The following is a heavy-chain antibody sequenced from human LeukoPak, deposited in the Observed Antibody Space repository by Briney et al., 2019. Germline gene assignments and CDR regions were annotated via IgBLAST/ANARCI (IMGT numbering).Heavy chain of an antibody. CDR1: GFTFSSYW. D-gene: IGHD6-19*01. CDR2: IKQDGSEK. V-gene: IGHV3-7*01. J-gene: IGHJ4*02. CDR3: ARGSSSGWFWDFDY. Sequence: GGSLRLSCAASGFTFSSYWMSWVRQAPGKGLEWVANIKQDGSEKYYVDSVKGRFTISRDNAKSSLYLQMNSLRAEDTAVYYCARGSSSGWFWDFDYWGQGTLVTVSS.